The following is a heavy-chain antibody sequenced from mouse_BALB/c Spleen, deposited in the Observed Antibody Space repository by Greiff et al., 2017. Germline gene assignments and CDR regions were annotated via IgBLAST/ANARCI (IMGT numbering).Heavy chain of an antibody. CDR2: IDPYNGGT. V-gene: IGHV1S135*01. CDR3: ARDYDYDGPYAMDY. J-gene: IGHJ4*01. D-gene: IGHD2-4*01. CDR1: GYAFTSYN. Sequence: EVQLQQSGPELVKPGASVKVSCKASGYAFTSYNMYWVKQSHGKSLEWIGYIDPYNGGTSYNQKFKGKATLTVDKSSSTAYMHLNSLTSEDSAVYYCARDYDYDGPYAMDYWGQGTSVTVSS.